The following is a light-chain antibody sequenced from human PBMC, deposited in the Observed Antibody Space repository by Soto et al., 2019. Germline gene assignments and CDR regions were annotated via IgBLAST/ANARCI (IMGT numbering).Light chain of an antibody. CDR2: DAS. CDR3: QQYENYWT. J-gene: IGKJ1*01. CDR1: QSISSW. V-gene: IGKV1-5*01. Sequence: DIQMTQSPSTLSATAGDRVTITCRASQSISSWLAWSQHKPGKAPKLLIYDASNLDSGVPSRFSGSGSGTEFSLTLSNLQPDDCATYYCQQYENYWTFGQGTRVEIK.